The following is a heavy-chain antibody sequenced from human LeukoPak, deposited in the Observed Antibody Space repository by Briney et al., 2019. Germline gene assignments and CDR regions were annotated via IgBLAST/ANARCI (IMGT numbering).Heavy chain of an antibody. J-gene: IGHJ6*03. V-gene: IGHV3-23*01. D-gene: IGHD4-17*01. CDR3: AKDRDYGDYPSAYYYYMDV. CDR1: GFTFTTYS. CDR2: IRAEGDPT. Sequence: GGSLRLSCRASGFTFTTYSMNWLRQAPGKGLEWVSVIRAEGDPTCYADSVKGRFTISRDNSKNMLYLQMNSLRAEDTAVYHCAKDRDYGDYPSAYYYYMDVWGKGTTVTVSS.